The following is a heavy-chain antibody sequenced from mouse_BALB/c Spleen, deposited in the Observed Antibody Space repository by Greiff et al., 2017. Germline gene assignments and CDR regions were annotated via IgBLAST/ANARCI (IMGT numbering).Heavy chain of an antibody. D-gene: IGHD1-1*01. CDR3: ARNYGTLDY. CDR1: GFTFSSFG. J-gene: IGHJ2*01. CDR2: ISSGSSTI. Sequence: EVQLVESGGGLVQPGGSRKLSCAASGFTFSSFGMHWVRQAPEKGLEWVAYISSGSSTIYYADTVKGRFTISRDNPKNTLFLQMTSLRSEDTAMYYCARNYGTLDYWGQGTTLTVSS. V-gene: IGHV5-17*02.